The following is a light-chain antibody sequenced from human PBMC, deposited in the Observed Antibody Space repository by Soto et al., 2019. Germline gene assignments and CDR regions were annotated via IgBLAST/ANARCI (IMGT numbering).Light chain of an antibody. CDR3: SSYAASNNFYFV. CDR1: SSGVDGYNY. Sequence: QSALTQPPSASGSPGQSVTISCTGTSSGVDGYNYVSWYQQYPGRAPQLMIYEVTNRPSGVPDRFSGSKSGNTASLTVSGLQAEDEADYYCSSYAASNNFYFVFGGGTKLTVL. CDR2: EVT. J-gene: IGLJ3*02. V-gene: IGLV2-8*01.